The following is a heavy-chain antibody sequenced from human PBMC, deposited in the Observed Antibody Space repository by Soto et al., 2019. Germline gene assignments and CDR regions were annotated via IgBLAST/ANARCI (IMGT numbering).Heavy chain of an antibody. CDR2: IVPLLGIA. V-gene: IGHV1-69*02. Sequence: QVQLVQSGAEVKKPGSSVKVSCKASVGTFSSYTSSWVRQAPGQGIEWMGRIVPLLGIANYAEKFQGRVTITADKSTSTTYMELSSLSSEGTAVYYGAKWGDGYNSGFDYWGQGTLVTVSS. CDR1: VGTFSSYT. CDR3: AKWGDGYNSGFDY. J-gene: IGHJ4*02. D-gene: IGHD5-12*01.